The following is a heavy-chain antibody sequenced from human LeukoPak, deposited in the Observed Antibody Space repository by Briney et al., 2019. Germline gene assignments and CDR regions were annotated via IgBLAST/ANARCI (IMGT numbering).Heavy chain of an antibody. V-gene: IGHV1-18*01. Sequence: ASVKVSCKASGYTFSSCGITWVRQAPGQGLEWMGWIYAYNGNINYAQKVQGRVTMTTDTSTSTVYMELRSLRSDDTAVYYCARKRYYYDSSGYYDFDYWGQGTLVTVSS. D-gene: IGHD3-22*01. CDR3: ARKRYYYDSSGYYDFDY. J-gene: IGHJ4*02. CDR1: GYTFSSCG. CDR2: IYAYNGNI.